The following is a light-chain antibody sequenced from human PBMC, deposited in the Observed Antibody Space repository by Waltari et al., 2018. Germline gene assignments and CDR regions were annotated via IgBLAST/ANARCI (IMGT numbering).Light chain of an antibody. V-gene: IGLV2-8*01. CDR3: KSYAGSNTLV. CDR1: RSDIGGYNR. J-gene: IGLJ2*01. CDR2: QVS. Sequence: QAALTQPPSMSGSPGQSVTISCTGTRSDIGGYNRVSWYQHHPGKAPKLMIYQVSQRPQGVSYRFPGSKSGNPASLTSSGLQAEDEADYSCKSYAGSNTLVFGGGTRLTVL.